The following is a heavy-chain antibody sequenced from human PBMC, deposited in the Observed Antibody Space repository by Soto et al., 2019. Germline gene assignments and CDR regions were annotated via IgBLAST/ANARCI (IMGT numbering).Heavy chain of an antibody. J-gene: IGHJ4*02. V-gene: IGHV4-34*01. D-gene: IGHD1-20*01. CDR1: GESFNGYY. CDR2: INYSGSN. Sequence: TSETLSLTCTVYGESFNGYYWSWIRQPPGKGLEWIGEINYSGSNNYNPSLKTRLTILVDTSKNQFSLKLSSVTAADTAVYYCARRYGSSFDYWGQGTLVTVSS. CDR3: ARRYGSSFDY.